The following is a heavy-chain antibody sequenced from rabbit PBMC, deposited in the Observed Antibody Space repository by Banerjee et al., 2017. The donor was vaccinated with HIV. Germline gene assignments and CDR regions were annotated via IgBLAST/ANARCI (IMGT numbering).Heavy chain of an antibody. V-gene: IGHV1S45*01. D-gene: IGHD7-1*01. CDR3: ARDLAAVTGWNFGL. CDR2: INTISGDT. CDR1: GFSFSTKYV. Sequence: QEQLEESGGGLVQPEGSLTLTCTASGFSFSTKYVMCWVRQAPGKGLEWIACINTISGDTVYATWAKGRFTISKASWTTVALQMTSLTAADTATYFCARDLAAVTGWNFGLWGPGTLVTVS. J-gene: IGHJ6*01.